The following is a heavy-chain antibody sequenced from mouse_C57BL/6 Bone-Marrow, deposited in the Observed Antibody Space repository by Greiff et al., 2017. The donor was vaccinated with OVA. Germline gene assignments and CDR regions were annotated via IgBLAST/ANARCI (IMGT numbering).Heavy chain of an antibody. CDR1: GFNIKDDY. V-gene: IGHV14-4*01. Sequence: VQLQQSGAEHLMPWASVKLSCTASGFNIKDDYMHWVKQRPEQGLEWIGWIDPENGDTEYASKFQGKATITADTSSNTAYLQFSSLTSEDTAVYYCTSYGNFDYWGQGTTLTVSS. D-gene: IGHD2-1*01. CDR3: TSYGNFDY. CDR2: IDPENGDT. J-gene: IGHJ2*01.